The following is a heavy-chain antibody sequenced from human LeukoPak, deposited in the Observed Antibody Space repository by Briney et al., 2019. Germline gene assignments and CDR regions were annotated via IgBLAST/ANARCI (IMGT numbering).Heavy chain of an antibody. D-gene: IGHD1-26*01. J-gene: IGHJ5*02. CDR2: ISAYNGNT. Sequence: ASVKVSCKASGYTFTSHGISWVRQAPGQGLEWMGWISAYNGNTNYPQKLQGRVTMTTDTSTSTAYMELRSLRSDDTAVYYCARVRELLREAASYNWFDPWGQGTLVTVSS. CDR3: ARVRELLREAASYNWFDP. V-gene: IGHV1-18*01. CDR1: GYTFTSHG.